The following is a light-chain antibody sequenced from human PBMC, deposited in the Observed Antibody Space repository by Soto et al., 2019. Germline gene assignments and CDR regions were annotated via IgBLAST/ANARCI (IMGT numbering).Light chain of an antibody. J-gene: IGKJ4*01. Sequence: DIQMTQSPSSLSASVEDRVTITCQASQDISNYLNWYHQAPGKAPQLLIYDVSNLQPGVASRFSGSGSGTDFTFTISTLQPEDIGTFYCQQYNKHPFTFGGGTKVDIK. CDR3: QQYNKHPFT. CDR1: QDISNY. V-gene: IGKV1-33*01. CDR2: DVS.